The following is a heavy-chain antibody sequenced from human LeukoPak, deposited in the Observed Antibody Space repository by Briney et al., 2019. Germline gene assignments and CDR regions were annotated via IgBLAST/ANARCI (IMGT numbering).Heavy chain of an antibody. V-gene: IGHV4-59*01. CDR3: ARGIESYGDYGY. Sequence: SETLSLTCTVSGGPISGSYWSWIRQPPGKGLEWIAYMYNSGSTNYNPSLKSRVTISIDTSKNQFSLKLSSLTAADTAIYYCARGIESYGDYGYWGQGILVTVSS. CDR1: GGPISGSY. CDR2: MYNSGST. D-gene: IGHD4-17*01. J-gene: IGHJ4*02.